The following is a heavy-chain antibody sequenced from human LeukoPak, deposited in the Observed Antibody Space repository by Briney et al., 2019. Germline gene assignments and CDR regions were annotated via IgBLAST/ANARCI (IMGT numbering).Heavy chain of an antibody. CDR1: GFTFSGYW. V-gene: IGHV3-74*01. CDR3: ARVSAAGPYYYYYMDV. D-gene: IGHD6-13*01. CDR2: INSDGSST. J-gene: IGHJ6*03. Sequence: GGSLRLSCAASGFTFSGYWMHWVRQAPGKGLVWVSRINSDGSSTTYADSVKGRFTISRDNSKNTLYLQMNSLRAEDTAVYYCARVSAAGPYYYYYMDVWGKGTTVTVSS.